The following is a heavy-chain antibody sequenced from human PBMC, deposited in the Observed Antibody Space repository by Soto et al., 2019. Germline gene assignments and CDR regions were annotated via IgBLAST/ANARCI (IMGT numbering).Heavy chain of an antibody. CDR2: ISSESTNI. CDR3: ARVASVISLDS. Sequence: GGSLRLSCAASGFTFGRFGMTWVRQAPGKGLEWVSSISSESTNIFYAGSVKGRFTISRDNAKNTVYLQMNNLGADDTAVYYCARVASVISLDSWGQGTLVTVSS. D-gene: IGHD2-21*01. V-gene: IGHV3-21*06. CDR1: GFTFGRFG. J-gene: IGHJ4*02.